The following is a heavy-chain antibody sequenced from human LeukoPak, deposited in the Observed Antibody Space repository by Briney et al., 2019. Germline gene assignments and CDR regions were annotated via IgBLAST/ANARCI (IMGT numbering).Heavy chain of an antibody. V-gene: IGHV3-7*01. CDR2: IKQDGSEK. CDR1: GFTFSSCW. J-gene: IGHJ4*02. D-gene: IGHD2-2*01. Sequence: PGGSLRLSCAASGFTFSSCWMSWVRQAPGKGLEWVANIKQDGSEKYYVDSEKGRFTISRDNAKNSLYLQMNSLRAEDTAVYYCARDSKDYWGQGTLVTVSS. CDR3: ARDSKDY.